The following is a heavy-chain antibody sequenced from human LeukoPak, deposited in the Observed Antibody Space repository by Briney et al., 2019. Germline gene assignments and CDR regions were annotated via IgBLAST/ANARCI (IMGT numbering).Heavy chain of an antibody. CDR2: IIPIFGTA. D-gene: IGHD6-19*01. Sequence: WASVKVSCKASGGTFSSYAISWVRQAPGQGLEWMGGIIPIFGTANYAQKFQGRVTITADESTSTAYMELSSLRSEDTAVYYCARRSSGWYYYFDYWGQGTLVTVSS. V-gene: IGHV1-69*13. CDR1: GGTFSSYA. J-gene: IGHJ4*02. CDR3: ARRSSGWYYYFDY.